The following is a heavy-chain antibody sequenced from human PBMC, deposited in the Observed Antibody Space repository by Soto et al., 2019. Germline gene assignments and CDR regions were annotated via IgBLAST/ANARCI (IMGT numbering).Heavy chain of an antibody. CDR2: IIPIFCTA. CDR3: ARARNDNYYYGMDV. J-gene: IGHJ6*02. CDR1: GGTFSRYG. D-gene: IGHD3-22*01. V-gene: IGHV1-69*12. Sequence: QVQLVQSGAEVKKPGSPVKVSCKASGGTFSRYGISWVRQAPGQGLEWMGGIIPIFCTANYAQKFQGRVTITADESTSTAYMELSSLRSEDTAVYYCARARNDNYYYGMDVWGQGTTVTVSS.